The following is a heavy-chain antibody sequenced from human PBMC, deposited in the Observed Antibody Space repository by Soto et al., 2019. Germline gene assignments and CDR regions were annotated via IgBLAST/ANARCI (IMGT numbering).Heavy chain of an antibody. Sequence: ASVKVSFKASGYTFTSYYMHWLRQAPGQGLEWMGIINPSGGSTSYAQKFQGRVTMTRDTSTSTVYMELSSLRSEDTAVYYCAGVSYEDYYYYGMDVWGQGTTVTVSS. CDR3: AGVSYEDYYYYGMDV. CDR2: INPSGGST. D-gene: IGHD3-3*01. CDR1: GYTFTSYY. J-gene: IGHJ6*02. V-gene: IGHV1-46*01.